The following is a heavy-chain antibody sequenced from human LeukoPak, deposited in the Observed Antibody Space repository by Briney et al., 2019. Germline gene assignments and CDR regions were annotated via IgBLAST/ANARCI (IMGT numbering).Heavy chain of an antibody. D-gene: IGHD4/OR15-4a*01. CDR1: GGSISSYY. V-gene: IGHV4-59*01. CDR2: IYYSGST. Sequence: SETLSLTCTVSGGSISSYYWSWIRQPPGKGLERIGYIYYSGSTNYNPSLKSRVTISVDTSKNQFSLKLSSVTAADTAVYYCARVGLTDAFDIWGQGTMVTVSS. J-gene: IGHJ3*02. CDR3: ARVGLTDAFDI.